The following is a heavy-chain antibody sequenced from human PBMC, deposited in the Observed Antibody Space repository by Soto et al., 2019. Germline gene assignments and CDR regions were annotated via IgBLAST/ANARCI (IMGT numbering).Heavy chain of an antibody. CDR3: ARSRYTPLLNY. D-gene: IGHD2-8*01. CDR1: GDSIRNYY. V-gene: IGHV4-59*01. J-gene: IGHJ4*02. CDR2: ISYSGNT. Sequence: PSETLSLTCTVSGDSIRNYYWSWIRQPPGKGLEWIGYISYSGNTNCNPSLKSRVTMSVDTSKNQFSLKLSSVTAADTAVYYCARSRYTPLLNYWGQGTLVTVSS.